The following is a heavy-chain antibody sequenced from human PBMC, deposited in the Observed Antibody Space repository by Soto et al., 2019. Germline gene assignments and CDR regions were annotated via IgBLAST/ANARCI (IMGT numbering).Heavy chain of an antibody. CDR2: ISSGGST. Sequence: EVQLVESGGGLVQPGGSLRLSCAASGFTVSSFYMTWVRQAPGKGLQWVAVISSGGSTYYADSVKGRFTISRDNSKNTLYLEMHSLRAEDTAVYYCARDTFGGAYDFLHGGQGTLVTVSS. CDR3: ARDTFGGAYDFLH. J-gene: IGHJ4*02. V-gene: IGHV3-66*01. CDR1: GFTVSSFY. D-gene: IGHD3-3*01.